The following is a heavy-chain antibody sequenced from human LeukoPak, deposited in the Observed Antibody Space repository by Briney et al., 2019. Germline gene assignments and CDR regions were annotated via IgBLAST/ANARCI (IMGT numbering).Heavy chain of an antibody. CDR1: GFTVSSNS. Sequence: PGGSLRLSCTVSGFTVSSNSMSWVRQAPGKGLERVSFIYSDNTHYSDYVKGRFTISTDNSKNPLYLQMHSLRAEDTAVYYCARRAGAYSHPYDYWGQGTLVTVSS. CDR3: ARRAGAYSHPYDY. CDR2: IYSDNT. J-gene: IGHJ4*02. D-gene: IGHD4/OR15-4a*01. V-gene: IGHV3-53*01.